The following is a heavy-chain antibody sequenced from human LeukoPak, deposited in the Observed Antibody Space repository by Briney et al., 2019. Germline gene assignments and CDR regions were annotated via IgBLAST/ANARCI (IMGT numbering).Heavy chain of an antibody. J-gene: IGHJ6*02. CDR2: ISWNSGSI. Sequence: LSLTCAVSGYSISSGYYWGWIRQPPGKGLEWVSGISWNSGSIGYADSVKGRFTISRDNAKNSLYLQMNSLRAEDTALYYCAKDIGGYSYGPLIYYGMDVWGQGTTVTVSS. V-gene: IGHV3-9*01. CDR1: GYSISSGYY. CDR3: AKDIGGYSYGPLIYYGMDV. D-gene: IGHD5-18*01.